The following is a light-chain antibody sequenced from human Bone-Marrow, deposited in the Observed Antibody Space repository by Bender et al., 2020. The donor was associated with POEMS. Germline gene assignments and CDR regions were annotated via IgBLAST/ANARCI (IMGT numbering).Light chain of an antibody. V-gene: IGLV1-44*01. J-gene: IGLJ3*02. CDR3: AVWDDSLNGWV. CDR2: SSH. Sequence: QSALTQPASVSGTPGQRVTISCSGGSSNIGAHAVNWYQHLPGTAPKLLIYSSHRRPSGVPDRFSGSKSGTSASLAISGLQSEDEADYYCAVWDDSLNGWVFGGGTKLTVL. CDR1: SSNIGAHA.